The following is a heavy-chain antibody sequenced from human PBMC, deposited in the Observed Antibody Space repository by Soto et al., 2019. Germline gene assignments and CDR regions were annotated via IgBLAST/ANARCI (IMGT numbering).Heavy chain of an antibody. J-gene: IGHJ6*02. Sequence: SVSNAWMNWVRQAPGKGLEWVGRIKSKTDGGTTDYAAPVKGRFTISRDDSKNTLYLQMNSLKTEDTAVYYCTTDLGIQLGLEYYYYGMDVWGQGTTVTVSS. CDR2: IKSKTDGGTT. CDR3: TTDLGIQLGLEYYYYGMDV. CDR1: SVSNAW. D-gene: IGHD5-18*01. V-gene: IGHV3-15*07.